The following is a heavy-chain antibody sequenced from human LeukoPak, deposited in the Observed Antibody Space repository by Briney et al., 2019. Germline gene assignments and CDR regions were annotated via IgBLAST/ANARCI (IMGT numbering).Heavy chain of an antibody. Sequence: SETLSLTCAVYGGSFSGYYWSWIRQPPGKGLEWIGEINHSGSTNYNPSLKSRVTISVDTSKNQFSLKLSSVTAADTAVYYCARVRGMIVVARRLYFDYWGQGTLVTVSS. J-gene: IGHJ4*02. D-gene: IGHD3-22*01. V-gene: IGHV4-34*01. CDR1: GGSFSGYY. CDR2: INHSGST. CDR3: ARVRGMIVVARRLYFDY.